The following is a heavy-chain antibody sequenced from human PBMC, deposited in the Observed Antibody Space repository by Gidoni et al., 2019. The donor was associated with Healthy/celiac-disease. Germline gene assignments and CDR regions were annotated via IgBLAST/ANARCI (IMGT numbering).Heavy chain of an antibody. J-gene: IGHJ4*02. CDR2: VASSGTT. CDR3: ARHGATTIINFLGGRQGFDL. Sequence: QERLQESGPGLVRPWDTLSLTCSVSGGSISGHCWSWIRQPPGKGLEWLGVVASSGTTVYSPSLRNRLVISVGASKSQFPLTLTSVTAADTATYFCARHGATTIINFLGGRQGFDLWGLGTPVTVSS. V-gene: IGHV4-59*08. D-gene: IGHD2-15*01. CDR1: GGSISGHC.